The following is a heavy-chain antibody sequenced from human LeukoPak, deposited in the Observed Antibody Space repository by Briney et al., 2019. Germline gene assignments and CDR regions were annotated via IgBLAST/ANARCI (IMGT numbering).Heavy chain of an antibody. V-gene: IGHV1-2*04. CDR2: INPNSGGT. CDR3: ARETPRAAFLPGYCSSTSCYPD. Sequence: GASVKVSCKASGYTFTGYYMHWVRQAPGQGLEWMEWINPNSGGTNYAQKFQGWVTMTRDTSISTAYMELSRLRSDDTAVYYCARETPRAAFLPGYCSSTSCYPDWGQGTLVTVSS. J-gene: IGHJ4*02. D-gene: IGHD2-2*01. CDR1: GYTFTGYY.